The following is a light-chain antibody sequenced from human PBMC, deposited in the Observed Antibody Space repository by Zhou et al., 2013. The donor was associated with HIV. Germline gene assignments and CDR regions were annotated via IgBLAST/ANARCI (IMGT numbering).Light chain of an antibody. CDR3: QQYATVPLT. Sequence: EIVLTQSPATLSLSPGERASLSCRASQSVRDIYFAWYQQKPGLAPRLLIFGASSRATGVPERFSGSGSGTDFTLTISRLEPEDFAVYYCQQYATVPLTFGGGTKVELE. CDR1: QSVRDIY. V-gene: IGKV3-20*01. J-gene: IGKJ4*01. CDR2: GAS.